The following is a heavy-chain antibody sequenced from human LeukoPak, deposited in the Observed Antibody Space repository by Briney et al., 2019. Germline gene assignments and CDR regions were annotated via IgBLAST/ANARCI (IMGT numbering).Heavy chain of an antibody. Sequence: GASVKVSCKXSGYTFTGYYMHWVRQAPGQGLERMGRINPNSGGTNYAQKFQGRVTMTRDTSISTAYMELSRLRSDDTAVYYCARRLGYCSSTSCYHFGYWGQGTLVTVSS. CDR3: ARRLGYCSSTSCYHFGY. CDR2: INPNSGGT. J-gene: IGHJ4*02. D-gene: IGHD2-2*01. CDR1: GYTFTGYY. V-gene: IGHV1-2*06.